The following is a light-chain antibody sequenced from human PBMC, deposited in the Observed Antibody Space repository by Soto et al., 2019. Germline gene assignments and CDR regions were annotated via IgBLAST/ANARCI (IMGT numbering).Light chain of an antibody. CDR1: QDVRGG. CDR3: QQYYVCPLT. J-gene: IGKJ1*01. Sequence: EIVLTQSPDTLSVSPGGRATLSCRASQDVRGGLAWYQQKPGQAPRLLIHGASTRATGIPARFSGSGSGTEFTLTISSLQSEDFAFYYCQQYYVCPLTFGQGTTVEI. CDR2: GAS. V-gene: IGKV3-15*01.